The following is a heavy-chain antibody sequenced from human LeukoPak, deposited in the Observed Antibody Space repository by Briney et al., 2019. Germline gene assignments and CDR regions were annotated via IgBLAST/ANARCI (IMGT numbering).Heavy chain of an antibody. J-gene: IGHJ6*03. CDR3: ARVEEPYCSSTSCYYYYSMDV. Sequence: ASVKVSCKASGYTFTSYGISYVRHAPGQRLEWMVWIIAYNGNTNYAQKLQGRANLTTDTSTRTAYMELRRPRSDHTALYYCARVEEPYCSSTSCYYYYSMDVWGKGTTVTVSS. CDR1: GYTFTSYG. D-gene: IGHD2-2*01. V-gene: IGHV1-18*01. CDR2: IIAYNGNT.